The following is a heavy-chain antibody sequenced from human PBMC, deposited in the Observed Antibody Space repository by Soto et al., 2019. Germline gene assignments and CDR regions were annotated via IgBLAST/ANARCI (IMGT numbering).Heavy chain of an antibody. J-gene: IGHJ5*02. CDR3: ARGDSSGYSA. Sequence: EVQLVESGGGLVQPGGSLRLSCAASGFTFSSYSMNWVRQAPGKGLEWVSYISSSSSTIYYADSVKGRFTISRDNAKNSLYLQMNSLRAEDTAVYYCARGDSSGYSAWGQGTLVTVSS. CDR1: GFTFSSYS. CDR2: ISSSSSTI. V-gene: IGHV3-48*01. D-gene: IGHD3-22*01.